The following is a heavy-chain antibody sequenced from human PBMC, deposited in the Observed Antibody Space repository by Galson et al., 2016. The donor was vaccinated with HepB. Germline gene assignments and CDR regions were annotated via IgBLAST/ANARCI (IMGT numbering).Heavy chain of an antibody. Sequence: SVKVSCKASGYTFSSYAIHWLRQAPGQRLEWMGWINSASGDTTYSQRFKDRLTIARDTSATTAYMELSGLRSEDTAVYFCAKGAGGYYDYWGQGTLVTVSS. D-gene: IGHD4/OR15-4a*01. J-gene: IGHJ4*02. V-gene: IGHV1-3*01. CDR1: GYTFSSYA. CDR3: AKGAGGYYDY. CDR2: INSASGDT.